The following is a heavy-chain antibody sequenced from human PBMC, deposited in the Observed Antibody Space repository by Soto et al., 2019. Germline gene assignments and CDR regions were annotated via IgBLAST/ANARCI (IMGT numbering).Heavy chain of an antibody. D-gene: IGHD1-26*01. Sequence: GGFLRLSCRASGFTFDDYAMPWVGQAPGKGLEGGARISWDGGSTNYADSVKGRFTIYRDNSQNSLYLQMNSLRIEDTALYYCAKDKKGWDLLWSFDLWGRGTPVTVSS. CDR1: GFTFDDYA. J-gene: IGHJ2*01. CDR2: ISWDGGST. V-gene: IGHV3-43*01. CDR3: AKDKKGWDLLWSFDL.